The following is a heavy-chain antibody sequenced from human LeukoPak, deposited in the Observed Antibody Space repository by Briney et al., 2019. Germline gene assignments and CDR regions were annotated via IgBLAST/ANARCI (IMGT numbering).Heavy chain of an antibody. CDR3: ARVGAVAGSRWFDP. CDR2: ISSSGSTI. CDR1: GFTFSDYY. V-gene: IGHV3-11*04. J-gene: IGHJ5*02. Sequence: PGGSLRLSCAASGFTFSDYYMSWIRQAPGKGLEWVSYISSSGSTIYYADSVKGQFTISRDNAKNSLYLQMNSLRAEDTAVYYCARVGAVAGSRWFDPWGQGTLVTVSS. D-gene: IGHD6-19*01.